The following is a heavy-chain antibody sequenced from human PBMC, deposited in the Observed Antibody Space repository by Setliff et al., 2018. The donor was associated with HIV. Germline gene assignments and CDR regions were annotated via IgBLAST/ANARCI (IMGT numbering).Heavy chain of an antibody. Sequence: GGSLRLSCAVSGFTFDDYGMSWVRQAPGKGLEWVSVIYSGGSTYYADSVKGRFTISRDNSKNTLYLQMNSLRAEDTAFYYCAKKAPPPVGSTARRGPDSDYWGQGTLVTVSS. CDR2: IYSGGST. CDR3: AKKAPPPVGSTARRGPDSDY. J-gene: IGHJ4*02. D-gene: IGHD1-26*01. V-gene: IGHV3-23*03. CDR1: GFTFDDYG.